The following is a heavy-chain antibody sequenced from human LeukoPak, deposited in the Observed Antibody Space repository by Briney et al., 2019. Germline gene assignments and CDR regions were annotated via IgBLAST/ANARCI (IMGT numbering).Heavy chain of an antibody. J-gene: IGHJ6*02. D-gene: IGHD6-13*01. CDR1: GGSFSGYY. CDR2: INHSGST. Sequence: PSETLSLTCAVYGGSFSGYYWSWIRQPPGKGLEWIGEINHSGSTNYNPSLKSRVTISVDTSKNQFSLKLSSVTAADTAVYYCARGRKQQLATNHYYYYGIDVWGQGTTVTVSS. V-gene: IGHV4-34*01. CDR3: ARGRKQQLATNHYYYYGIDV.